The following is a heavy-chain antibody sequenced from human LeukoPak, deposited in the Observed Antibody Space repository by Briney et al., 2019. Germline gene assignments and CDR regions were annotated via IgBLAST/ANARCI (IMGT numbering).Heavy chain of an antibody. Sequence: PSETLSLTCTVSGGSISSGSYYWSWIRQPPGKGLEWIGSIYYSGSTYYNPSLKSRVTISVDTSKNQFSLKLSSVTAADTAVYYCARHAPAAGFDYWGQGTLVTVSS. D-gene: IGHD6-13*01. CDR1: GGSISSGSYY. V-gene: IGHV4-39*01. J-gene: IGHJ4*02. CDR3: ARHAPAAGFDY. CDR2: IYYSGST.